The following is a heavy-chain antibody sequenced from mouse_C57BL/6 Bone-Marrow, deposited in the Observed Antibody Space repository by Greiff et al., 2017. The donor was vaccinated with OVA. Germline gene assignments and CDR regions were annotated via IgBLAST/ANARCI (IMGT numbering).Heavy chain of an antibody. D-gene: IGHD3-2*02. Sequence: VQLQESGAELVKPGASVKISCKASGYAFSSYWMNWVKQRPGKGHEWIGQIYPGDGDTNYNGKFKGKATLTADKSSSTAYMQLSSLTSEDSAVYFCARSDSSGYYAMDYWGQGTSVTVSS. CDR1: GYAFSSYW. CDR3: ARSDSSGYYAMDY. J-gene: IGHJ4*01. V-gene: IGHV1-80*01. CDR2: IYPGDGDT.